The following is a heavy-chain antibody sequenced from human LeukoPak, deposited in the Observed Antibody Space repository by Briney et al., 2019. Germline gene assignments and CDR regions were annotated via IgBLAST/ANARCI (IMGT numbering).Heavy chain of an antibody. Sequence: PGESLRISCKGSGYSFTSYWISWVRQMPGKGLEWMGRIDPSDSYTNYSPSFQGHVTISADKSISTASLQWSSLKASDTAMYYCARHASELRYFDWLYFQHWGQGTLVTVSS. J-gene: IGHJ1*01. CDR1: GYSFTSYW. V-gene: IGHV5-10-1*01. CDR3: ARHASELRYFDWLYFQH. D-gene: IGHD3-9*01. CDR2: IDPSDSYT.